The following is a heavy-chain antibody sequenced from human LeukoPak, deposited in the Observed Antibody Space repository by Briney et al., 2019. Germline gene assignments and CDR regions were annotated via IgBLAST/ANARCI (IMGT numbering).Heavy chain of an antibody. D-gene: IGHD2-2*01. V-gene: IGHV3-23*01. CDR3: AKGSTPFEN. Sequence: GGSLRLSCVGSGFSFRSFAMSWVRQAPGKGLEWVSSVSGGGTTTWYADSVKGRFSISRDDSKDTLYLQMNSLRAEDTAVYYCAKGSTPFENWGQGTLVTVSS. J-gene: IGHJ4*02. CDR2: VSGGGTTT. CDR1: GFSFRSFA.